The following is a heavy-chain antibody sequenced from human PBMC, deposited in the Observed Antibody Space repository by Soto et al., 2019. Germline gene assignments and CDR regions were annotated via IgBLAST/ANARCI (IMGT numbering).Heavy chain of an antibody. CDR3: AKDRIAVAGGASDY. J-gene: IGHJ4*02. D-gene: IGHD6-19*01. CDR1: VFTFSSYA. V-gene: IGHV3-23*01. CDR2: ISGSGGST. Sequence: EVQLLESGGGLVQPGGSLRLSCAASVFTFSSYAMSWVRQAPGKGVEWVSAISGSGGSTYYADAVKGRFTISRDNSKNTLYLQMTIPRAEDTAVYYCAKDRIAVAGGASDYWGQGTLVTVSS.